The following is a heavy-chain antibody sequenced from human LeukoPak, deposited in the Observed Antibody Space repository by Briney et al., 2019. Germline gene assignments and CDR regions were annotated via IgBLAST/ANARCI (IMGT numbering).Heavy chain of an antibody. CDR3: AGGTLRYFAWLPSHFDY. CDR1: GGSISSYY. Sequence: SETLSLSCTVSGGSISSYYWSWSRQPPGQGVEWIGDIYYSGSTNYNTSLKSRVTISVDTSKNQFSLKLSAVTAARPPAYYCAGGTLRYFAWLPSHFDYGGQGTLVTVS. D-gene: IGHD3-9*01. V-gene: IGHV4-59*01. CDR2: IYYSGST. J-gene: IGHJ4*02.